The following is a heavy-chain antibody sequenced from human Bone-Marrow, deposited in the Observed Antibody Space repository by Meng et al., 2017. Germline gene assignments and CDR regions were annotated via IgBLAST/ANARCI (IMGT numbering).Heavy chain of an antibody. J-gene: IGHJ4*02. CDR1: GYDFLRYG. V-gene: IGHV1-18*01. CDR3: ARVQSLMGGNNFDH. D-gene: IGHD1-26*01. CDR2: ISPSNGDV. Sequence: ASVKVSCKASGYDFLRYGITWLRQAPGQGLEWVGWISPSNGDVNYAQKLQGRVVIRTDTSINTVYMNLWDLTSADTAMYYCARVQSLMGGNNFDHWGLGTRVTVSS.